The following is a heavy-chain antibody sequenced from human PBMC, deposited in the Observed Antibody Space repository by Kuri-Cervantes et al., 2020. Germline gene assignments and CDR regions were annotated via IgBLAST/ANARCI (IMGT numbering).Heavy chain of an antibody. CDR1: GFTFTRYW. CDR2: IKQDGSEK. D-gene: IGHD2-21*01. CDR3: AKVWGGGDYYDH. V-gene: IGHV3-7*01. Sequence: GGSLRLSCAASGFTFTRYWMTWFRQAPGKGLEWVANIKQDGSEKYYVDSVKGRFTISRDNAKNSLYLQMSSLRAEDTAMYYCAKVWGGGDYYDHWGQGTLVTVSS. J-gene: IGHJ4*02.